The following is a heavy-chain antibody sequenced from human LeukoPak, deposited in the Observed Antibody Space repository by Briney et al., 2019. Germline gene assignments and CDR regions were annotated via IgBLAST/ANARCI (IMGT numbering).Heavy chain of an antibody. CDR2: IHYSGTT. CDR3: ARMGGYSGYATH. CDR1: GGSISTYY. Sequence: KPSETLSLTCTVSGGSISTYYWSWIRQPPGKGLEWIGYIHYSGTTNYNPSLKNRATISLDASKNQFSLNLGSVTAADTAVYFCARMGGYSGYATHWGQGTLVTVSS. V-gene: IGHV4-59*08. D-gene: IGHD5-12*01. J-gene: IGHJ4*02.